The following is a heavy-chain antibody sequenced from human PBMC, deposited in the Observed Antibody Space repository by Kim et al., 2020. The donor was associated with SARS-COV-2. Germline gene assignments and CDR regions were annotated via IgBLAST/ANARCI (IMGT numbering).Heavy chain of an antibody. CDR2: ISGSGADT. CDR1: GFIFSSQA. D-gene: IGHD2-8*01. V-gene: IGHV3-23*01. CDR3: AKNAGLDY. J-gene: IGHJ4*02. Sequence: GGSLRLSCAGAGFIFSSQAMNWVRQAPGKGLELVSVISGSGADTSYADAVKGRFSISRDNSRNTVSLQMNNLRPEDTAVYYCAKNAGLDYWGQGILVTVSS.